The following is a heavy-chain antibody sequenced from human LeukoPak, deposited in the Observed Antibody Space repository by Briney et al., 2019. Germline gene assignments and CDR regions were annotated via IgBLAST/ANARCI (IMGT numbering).Heavy chain of an antibody. V-gene: IGHV4-39*01. CDR2: TYYSGST. D-gene: IGHD2-15*01. CDR3: TRHRSGSRDYYFDY. Sequence: SETLSLTCTVSGGSISSSTYYWGWIRQPPGKGLEWIGSTYYSGSTYYNPSLKSRVTISVDTSKNHFSLKLSSVTAADTAVYYCTRHRSGSRDYYFDYWGQGTLVTVSS. J-gene: IGHJ4*02. CDR1: GGSISSSTYY.